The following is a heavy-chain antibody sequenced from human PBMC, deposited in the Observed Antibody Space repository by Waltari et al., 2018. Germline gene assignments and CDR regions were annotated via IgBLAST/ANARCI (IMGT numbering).Heavy chain of an antibody. CDR1: GYTFTGYY. J-gene: IGHJ6*02. Sequence: QVQLVQSGAEVKKPGASVKVSCKASGYTFTGYYMHWVRQAPGQGLEWMGRINPNSGGTNYAQKFQGRVTMTRDTSISTAYMELSMLRSDDTAVYYCARDLADFSHNYYYGMDVWGQGTTVTVSS. D-gene: IGHD3-3*01. V-gene: IGHV1-2*06. CDR2: INPNSGGT. CDR3: ARDLADFSHNYYYGMDV.